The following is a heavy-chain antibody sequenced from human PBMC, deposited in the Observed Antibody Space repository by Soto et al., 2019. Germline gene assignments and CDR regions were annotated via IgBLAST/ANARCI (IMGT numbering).Heavy chain of an antibody. CDR2: ISAYNGNT. Sequence: ASVNVSCKASGYTFTSYGISWVRQAPGQGLEWMGWISAYNGNTNYAQKLQGRVTMTTDTSTSTAYMELRSLRSDDTAVYYCARDRYYDILTGYRPYYYYYMDVWGKGTTVTVSS. D-gene: IGHD3-9*01. J-gene: IGHJ6*03. CDR1: GYTFTSYG. CDR3: ARDRYYDILTGYRPYYYYYMDV. V-gene: IGHV1-18*01.